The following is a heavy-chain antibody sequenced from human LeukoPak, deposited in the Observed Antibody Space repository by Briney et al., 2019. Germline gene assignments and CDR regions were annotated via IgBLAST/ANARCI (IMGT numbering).Heavy chain of an antibody. D-gene: IGHD3-22*01. J-gene: IGHJ4*02. Sequence: GGSLRLSCAASGFTFSSYWMYWVRQAPGKGLVWVSRINGDGSSTSYADSVKGRFTISRDNAKNTLFLQMNSLRAEDTAVYYCGRTVPLDSSGYYPSWIDYWGQGTLVTVSS. V-gene: IGHV3-74*01. CDR2: INGDGSST. CDR1: GFTFSSYW. CDR3: GRTVPLDSSGYYPSWIDY.